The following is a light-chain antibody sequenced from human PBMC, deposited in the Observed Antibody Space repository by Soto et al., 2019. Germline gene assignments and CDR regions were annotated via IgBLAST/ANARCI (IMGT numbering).Light chain of an antibody. J-gene: IGKJ4*01. CDR1: QDIGTD. Sequence: IQLTQSKSSLSASVADRVTITCRASQDIGTDLGWYQQKPGKAPERLIYEASVLQSGVPSRFSGSGSGTEFTLTVISLQPEDFATYNCVVQDSYPLSFAGGT. CDR3: VVQDSYPLS. V-gene: IGKV1-17*01. CDR2: EAS.